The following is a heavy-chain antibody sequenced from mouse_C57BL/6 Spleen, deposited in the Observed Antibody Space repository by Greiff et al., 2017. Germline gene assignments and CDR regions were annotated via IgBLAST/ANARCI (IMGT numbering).Heavy chain of an antibody. Sequence: QVQLKESGPELVKPGASVKISCKASGYAFSSSWMNWVKQRPGKGLEWIGRIYPGDGDTNYNGKFKGKATLTADKSSSTAYMQLSSLTSEDSAVYFCARYGGYYDYWGQGTTLTVSS. CDR1: GYAFSSSW. J-gene: IGHJ2*01. CDR2: IYPGDGDT. V-gene: IGHV1-82*01. D-gene: IGHD2-3*01. CDR3: ARYGGYYDY.